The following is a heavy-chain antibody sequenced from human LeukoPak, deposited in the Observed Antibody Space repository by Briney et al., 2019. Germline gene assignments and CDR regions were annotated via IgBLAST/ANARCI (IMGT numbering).Heavy chain of an antibody. D-gene: IGHD3-10*01. J-gene: IGHJ5*02. CDR1: GVTFSSYA. Sequence: SVKVSCKASGVTFSSYAISWVRQAPGQGLEWMGGIIPIFGTANYAQKFQGRVTITADESTSTAYMELSSLSSEDTAVYYCAIITMVRGVIITGGWFDPWGQGTLVTVSS. V-gene: IGHV1-69*13. CDR2: IIPIFGTA. CDR3: AIITMVRGVIITGGWFDP.